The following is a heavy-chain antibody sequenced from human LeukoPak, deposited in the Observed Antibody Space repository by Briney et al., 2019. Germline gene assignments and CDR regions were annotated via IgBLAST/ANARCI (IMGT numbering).Heavy chain of an antibody. V-gene: IGHV4-34*01. CDR2: INHSGST. CDR3: AIYSSSWYDYFDY. J-gene: IGHJ4*02. CDR1: GGSFSGYY. D-gene: IGHD6-13*01. Sequence: PSETLSLTCAVCGGSFSGYYWSWIRQPPGKGLEWIGEINHSGSTNYNPSLKSRVTISVDTSKNQFSLKLSSVTAADTAVYYCAIYSSSWYDYFDYWGQGTLVTVSS.